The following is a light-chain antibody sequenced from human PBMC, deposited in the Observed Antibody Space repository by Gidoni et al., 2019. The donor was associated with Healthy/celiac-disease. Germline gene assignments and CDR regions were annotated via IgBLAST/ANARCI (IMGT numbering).Light chain of an antibody. Sequence: DIVMTQSPDSLAVSLGERATINCKSSQSVLYSSNNKNYLAWYQQKPGQTPKLLIYWASTRESGVPDRFSGSGSGTDFTLTISSLQAEDVAVYYCQQYYSTPFTCXPXTKVDIK. J-gene: IGKJ3*01. CDR2: WAS. CDR3: QQYYSTPFT. CDR1: QSVLYSSNNKNY. V-gene: IGKV4-1*01.